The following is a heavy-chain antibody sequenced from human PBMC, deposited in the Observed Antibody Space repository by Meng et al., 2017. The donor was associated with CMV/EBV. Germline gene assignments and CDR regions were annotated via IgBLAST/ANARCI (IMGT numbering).Heavy chain of an antibody. CDR2: ISAYNGNT. CDR3: VRDHGSGINYNAFIDY. Sequence: SGYIFTSYGSSWVRQAPGQGLEWMGWISAYNGNTNYAQKVQGRVTMTTDTSTSTAYMELRSLRSDDTAVYYCVRDHGSGINYNAFIDYWGQGTLVTVSS. V-gene: IGHV1-18*01. D-gene: IGHD3-10*01. J-gene: IGHJ4*02. CDR1: GYIFTSYG.